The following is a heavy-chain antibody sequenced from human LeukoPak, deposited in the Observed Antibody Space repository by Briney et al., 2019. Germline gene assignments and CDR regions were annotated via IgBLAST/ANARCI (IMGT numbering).Heavy chain of an antibody. V-gene: IGHV3-53*01. CDR1: GFTVSSNY. Sequence: GGSLRLSCAASGFTVSSNYMSWVRQAPGKGLEGVSVIYSGGSTYYADSVKGRFTISRDNSKNTLYLQMNSLRAEDTAVYYCARNYGDENYYYYGMDVWGQGTTVTVSS. J-gene: IGHJ6*02. CDR3: ARNYGDENYYYYGMDV. CDR2: IYSGGST. D-gene: IGHD4-17*01.